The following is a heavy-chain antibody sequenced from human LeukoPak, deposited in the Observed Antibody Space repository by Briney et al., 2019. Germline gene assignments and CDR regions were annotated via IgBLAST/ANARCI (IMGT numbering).Heavy chain of an antibody. J-gene: IGHJ4*02. D-gene: IGHD3-22*01. V-gene: IGHV4-38-2*02. CDR2: IYHSGST. CDR1: GGSISSYY. Sequence: SETLSLTCTVSGGSISSYYWGWIRQPPGKGLEWIGSIYHSGSTYYNPSLKSRVTISVDTSKNQFSLKLSSVTAADTAVYYCARTIGNSGYYYLWGQGTLVTVSS. CDR3: ARTIGNSGYYYL.